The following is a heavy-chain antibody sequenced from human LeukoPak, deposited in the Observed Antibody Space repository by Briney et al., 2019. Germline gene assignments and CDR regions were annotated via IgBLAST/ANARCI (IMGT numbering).Heavy chain of an antibody. CDR2: IKNDGSST. V-gene: IGHV3-74*01. CDR3: ARDRVPPFDY. D-gene: IGHD2-2*01. J-gene: IGHJ4*02. Sequence: GGSLGLSCAASGFSFSSYWMHWVRQAPGKGLEWVSRIKNDGSSTDYADSVKGRFTISRDNAKNTVYLYMKSLRAEDTAVYYCARDRVPPFDYWGQGTLVTVSS. CDR1: GFSFSSYW.